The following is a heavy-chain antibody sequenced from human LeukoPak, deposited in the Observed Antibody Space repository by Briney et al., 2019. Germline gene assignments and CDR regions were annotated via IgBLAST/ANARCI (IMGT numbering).Heavy chain of an antibody. CDR2: IIPIFGSA. Sequence: ASVKVSCKASRGTFNNYAINWLRQAPGQGLEWMGRIIPIFGSATYAQKFRGTVTITTDESTSTAYMELSSLKSEDTAVYFCAGDHGYPYYFDYWGQGTLVTVSS. V-gene: IGHV1-69*05. D-gene: IGHD5-24*01. CDR3: AGDHGYPYYFDY. CDR1: RGTFNNYA. J-gene: IGHJ4*02.